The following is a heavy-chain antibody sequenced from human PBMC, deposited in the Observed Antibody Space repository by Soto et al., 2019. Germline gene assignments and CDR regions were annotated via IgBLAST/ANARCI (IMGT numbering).Heavy chain of an antibody. CDR3: ARDPLVTAAAGIPDY. D-gene: IGHD6-13*01. Sequence: GGSLRLSCAASGFTFSSYAMHWVRQAPGKGLEWVAVISYDGSNKYYADSVKGRFTISRDNSKNTLYLQMNSLRAEDTAVYYCARDPLVTAAAGIPDYWGQGTLVTVSS. CDR1: GFTFSSYA. CDR2: ISYDGSNK. J-gene: IGHJ4*02. V-gene: IGHV3-30-3*01.